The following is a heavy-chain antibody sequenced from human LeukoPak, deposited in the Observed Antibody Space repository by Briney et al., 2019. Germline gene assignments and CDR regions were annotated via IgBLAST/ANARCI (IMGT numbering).Heavy chain of an antibody. D-gene: IGHD3-10*01. V-gene: IGHV4-59*01. CDR1: GGSFSGYF. J-gene: IGHJ5*02. CDR3: ARGGYYGSGNDFRFDP. CDR2: IFYNGST. Sequence: KPSETLSLTCAVFGGSFSGYFWSWIRQPPGKGLEWIGYIFYNGSTNYNPSLKSRVTISVDTSKNQFSLKLSSVTAADTAIYYCARGGYYGSGNDFRFDPWSQGTLVTVSS.